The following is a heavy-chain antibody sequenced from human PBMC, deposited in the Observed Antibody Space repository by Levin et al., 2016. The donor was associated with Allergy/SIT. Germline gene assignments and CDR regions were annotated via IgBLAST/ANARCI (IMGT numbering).Heavy chain of an antibody. CDR1: GFTFSGHW. V-gene: IGHV3-7*01. J-gene: IGHJ5*02. CDR2: IKQDGSEK. CDR3: ARDGGSTFQWFDP. D-gene: IGHD1-26*01. Sequence: GGSLRFSCVASGFTFSGHWMTWVRQAPGKGLEWVANIKQDGSEKYYVDSVKGRFTISRDNAKNSLYLQMNSLRAEDTAVYYCARDGGSTFQWFDPWGQGTLVTVSS.